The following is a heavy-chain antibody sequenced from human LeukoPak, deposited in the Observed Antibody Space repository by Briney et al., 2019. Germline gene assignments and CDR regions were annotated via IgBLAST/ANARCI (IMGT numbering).Heavy chain of an antibody. D-gene: IGHD3-10*01. V-gene: IGHV3-21*01. CDR1: GFTFSSYS. J-gene: IGHJ4*02. CDR3: ARDPGGPFDY. Sequence: GGSLRLSCAASGFTFSSYSMNWVRQAPGKGLEWVSSISSSSSYIYYADSVKGRFAISRDNAKSSLYLQMNSLRAEDTAVYYCARDPGGPFDYWGQGTLVTVSS. CDR2: ISSSSSYI.